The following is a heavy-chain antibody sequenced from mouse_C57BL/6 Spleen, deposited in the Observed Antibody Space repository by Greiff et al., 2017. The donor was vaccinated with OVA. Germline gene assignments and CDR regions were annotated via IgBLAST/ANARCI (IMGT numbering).Heavy chain of an antibody. CDR2: ISSGSSTI. J-gene: IGHJ1*03. CDR1: GFTFSDYG. D-gene: IGHD1-1*01. V-gene: IGHV5-17*01. CDR3: ARTGVYYGSSYGYFDV. Sequence: EVHLVESGGGLVKPGGSLKLSCAASGFTFSDYGMHWVRQAPEKGLEWVAYISSGSSTIYYADTVKGRFTISRDNAKNTLFLQMTSLRSEDTAMYYCARTGVYYGSSYGYFDVWGTGTTVTVSS.